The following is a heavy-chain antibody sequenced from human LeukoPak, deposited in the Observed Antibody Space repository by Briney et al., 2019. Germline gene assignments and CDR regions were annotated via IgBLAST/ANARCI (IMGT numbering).Heavy chain of an antibody. CDR2: IYYSGNT. CDR3: ARKPILYGLGTYWYYFDS. Sequence: SETLSLTCTVSGGSISSSSSYWGWIRQPPGKGLEWIASIYYSGNTYFNPSLKSRVTISVDPSNNQVSLKVSSVTAADTAVYYCARKPILYGLGTYWYYFDSWGQGTLVTVSS. V-gene: IGHV4-39*01. D-gene: IGHD3-10*01. CDR1: GGSISSSSSY. J-gene: IGHJ4*02.